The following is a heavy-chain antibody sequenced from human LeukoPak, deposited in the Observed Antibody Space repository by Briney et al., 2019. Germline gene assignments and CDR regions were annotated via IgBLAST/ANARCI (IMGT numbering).Heavy chain of an antibody. CDR2: ISSSSSYI. V-gene: IGHV3-21*01. J-gene: IGHJ4*02. CDR1: GFTFSSYS. D-gene: IGHD2-2*01. Sequence: GGSLRLSCAASGFTFSSYSMNWVRQAPGKGLEWVSSISSSSSYIYYADSVKGRFTISRDNAKNSLYLQMNSLRAEDTAVYYCAGDALYSYCSSTSCYGPNDYWGQGTLVTVSS. CDR3: AGDALYSYCSSTSCYGPNDY.